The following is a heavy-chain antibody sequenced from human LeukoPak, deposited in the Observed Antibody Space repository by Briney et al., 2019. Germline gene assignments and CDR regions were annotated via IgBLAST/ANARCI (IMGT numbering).Heavy chain of an antibody. CDR3: ARVDCSSTSCYRSGSGYYYYYMDV. J-gene: IGHJ6*03. Sequence: ASVKVSCKASGGTFSSYAISWVRQAPGQGLEWMGWISAYNGNTNYAQKLQGRVTMTTDTSTSTAYMELRSLRSDDTAVYYCARVDCSSTSCYRSGSGYYYYYMDVWGKGTTVTVSS. V-gene: IGHV1-18*01. CDR1: GGTFSSYA. D-gene: IGHD2-2*02. CDR2: ISAYNGNT.